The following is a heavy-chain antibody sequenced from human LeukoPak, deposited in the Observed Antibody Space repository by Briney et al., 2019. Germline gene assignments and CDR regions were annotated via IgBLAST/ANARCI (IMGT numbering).Heavy chain of an antibody. CDR3: ARGVGPAASYYFDY. D-gene: IGHD2-2*01. CDR1: GYTFTAYH. J-gene: IGHJ4*02. V-gene: IGHV1-8*03. CDR2: MNPNSGNT. Sequence: GASVKVSCKASGYTFTAYHMHWVRQVPGQGLEWMGWMNPNSGNTGYAQKFQGRVTITRNTSISTAYMELSSLRSEDTAVYYCARGVGPAASYYFDYWGQGTLVTVSS.